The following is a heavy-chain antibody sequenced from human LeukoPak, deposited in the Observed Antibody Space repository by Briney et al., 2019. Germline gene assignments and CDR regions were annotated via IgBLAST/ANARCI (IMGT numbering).Heavy chain of an antibody. CDR2: ISNDGSKK. V-gene: IGHV3-30*03. CDR3: ARFPRYCSGGSCYPDY. D-gene: IGHD2-15*01. J-gene: IGHJ4*02. Sequence: PGGSLRLSCAASGFTFSSYGIHRVRLAPGKGLGWVAVISNDGSKKYYGDSVKGRFTISRDNSKNTLYLQMNSLRAEDTAVYYCARFPRYCSGGSCYPDYWGQGTLVTVSS. CDR1: GFTFSSYG.